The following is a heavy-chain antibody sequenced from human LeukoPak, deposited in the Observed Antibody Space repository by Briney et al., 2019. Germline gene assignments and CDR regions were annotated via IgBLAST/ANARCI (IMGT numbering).Heavy chain of an antibody. J-gene: IGHJ5*02. Sequence: GGSLRLSCAASGFTFSSYGMHWVRQAPGKGLEWVAVISYDGSNKYYADSVKGRFTISRDNSKNTLYLQMNSLRAEDTAVYYCAKYVLQNWFDPWGQGTLVTVSS. CDR2: ISYDGSNK. CDR3: AKYVLQNWFDP. CDR1: GFTFSSYG. V-gene: IGHV3-30*18. D-gene: IGHD4-11*01.